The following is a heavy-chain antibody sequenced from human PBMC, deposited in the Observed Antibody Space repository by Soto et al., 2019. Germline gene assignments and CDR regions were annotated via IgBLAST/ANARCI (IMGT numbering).Heavy chain of an antibody. CDR1: GFTFSRFA. V-gene: IGHV3-21*01. CDR2: ISGSSRDT. D-gene: IGHD2-2*01. J-gene: IGHJ6*03. Sequence: PGGSLRLSCTASGFTFSRFAMSWVRQAPGKGLEWVSAISGSSRDTYYADSVKGRFTISRDNAKNSLYLQMNSLRAEDTAVYYCARYDIVVVPAAADYYYYYMDVWGKGTTVTVSS. CDR3: ARYDIVVVPAAADYYYYYMDV.